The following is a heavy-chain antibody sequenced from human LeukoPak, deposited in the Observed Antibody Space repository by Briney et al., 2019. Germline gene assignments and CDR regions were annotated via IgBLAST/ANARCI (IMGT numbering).Heavy chain of an antibody. CDR2: MNPNSGNT. D-gene: IGHD3-22*01. CDR1: GYTFTSYD. CDR3: ARRGYYDSSGYVSVTGY. J-gene: IGHJ4*02. V-gene: IGHV1-8*01. Sequence: GASVKVSCKASGYTFTSYDINWVRQATGQGLEWMGWMNPNSGNTGYAQKFQGRVTMTRNTSISTAYMEPSSLRSEDTAVYYCARRGYYDSSGYVSVTGYWGQGTLVTVSS.